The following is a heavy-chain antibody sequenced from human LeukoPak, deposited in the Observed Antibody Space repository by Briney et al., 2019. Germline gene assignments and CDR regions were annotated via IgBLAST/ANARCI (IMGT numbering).Heavy chain of an antibody. D-gene: IGHD3-3*01. CDR3: AKDMGFGFVSHYPGAFDI. CDR2: INGDGSST. Sequence: PGGSLRLSCAASGFTFSDQWMHWVRQGPEKGLVWVSRINGDGSSTAYADFVKGRFTISRDNAKNSLYLQMNSLRAEDTALYYCAKDMGFGFVSHYPGAFDIWGQGTMVTVSS. V-gene: IGHV3-74*03. J-gene: IGHJ3*02. CDR1: GFTFSDQW.